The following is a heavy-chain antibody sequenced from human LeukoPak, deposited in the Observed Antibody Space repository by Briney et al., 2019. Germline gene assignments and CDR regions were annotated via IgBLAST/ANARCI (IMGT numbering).Heavy chain of an antibody. CDR1: GASISGYY. D-gene: IGHD3-10*01. J-gene: IGHJ4*02. Sequence: SETLSLTCTVSGASISGYYWSWLRQPPGKGLEWITYIYYSGSTNHNPSLKSRVTISLDTSKNQFSLKLSSVTAADTAVYYCARHQRGSGNYNKEGFDYWGQGTLVTVSS. CDR3: ARHQRGSGNYNKEGFDY. CDR2: IYYSGST. V-gene: IGHV4-59*08.